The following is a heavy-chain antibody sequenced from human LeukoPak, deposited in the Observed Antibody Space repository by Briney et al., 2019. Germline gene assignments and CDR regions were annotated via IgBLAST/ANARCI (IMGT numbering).Heavy chain of an antibody. D-gene: IGHD1-26*01. J-gene: IGHJ4*02. CDR3: ARAVGASTFYFDY. CDR2: IYYSGTT. V-gene: IGHV4-59*01. Sequence: TSETLSLTCTVSGGSISSYYWNWFRQPPGKGLEWIGYIYYSGTTNYNPSLKSRVTISLDTSENQFSLKLSSLTAAGTAVYYCARAVGASTFYFDYWGQGTLVTVSS. CDR1: GGSISSYY.